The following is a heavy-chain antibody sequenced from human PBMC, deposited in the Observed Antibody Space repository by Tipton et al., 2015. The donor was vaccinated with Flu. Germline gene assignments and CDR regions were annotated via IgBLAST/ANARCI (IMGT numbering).Heavy chain of an antibody. CDR1: GGSMNNYY. V-gene: IGHV4-4*07. CDR3: ARNGGSYSYQH. CDR2: ISASGST. J-gene: IGHJ1*01. Sequence: TLSLTCTVSGGSMNNYYWSWIRQPAGKGLEWIGRISASGSTTDYNPSLKSRVTMSIDTSKNQFSLNLRYVTAADTAVYYCARNGGSYSYQHWGQGTLVTVSS. D-gene: IGHD3-10*01.